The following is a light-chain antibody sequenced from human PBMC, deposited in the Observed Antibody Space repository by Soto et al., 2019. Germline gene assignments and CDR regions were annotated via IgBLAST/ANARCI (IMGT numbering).Light chain of an antibody. V-gene: IGLV1-51*01. Sequence: QSVLTQPPSMSAAPGQRVTISCPGDSSNMGINYVSWFQQFPGTAPKLLIYDNYYRPSGIPDRFSGSKSGTSATLGITGLQTGDEADYYCATWNRDMNVVFGGGTKLTVL. J-gene: IGLJ3*02. CDR1: SSNMGINY. CDR3: ATWNRDMNVV. CDR2: DNY.